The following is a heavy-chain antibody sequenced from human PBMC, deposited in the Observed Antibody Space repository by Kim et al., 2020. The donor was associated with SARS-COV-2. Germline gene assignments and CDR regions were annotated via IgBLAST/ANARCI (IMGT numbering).Heavy chain of an antibody. Sequence: SETLSLTCTVSGGSISSSSYYWGWIRQPPGKGLEWIGSIYYSGSTYYNPSLKSRVTTSVDTSKNQFSLKLSSVTAADTAVYYCARRADGSGIENFDYWGQGTLVTVSS. CDR3: ARRADGSGIENFDY. CDR1: GGSISSSSYY. V-gene: IGHV4-39*01. CDR2: IYYSGST. J-gene: IGHJ4*02. D-gene: IGHD3-10*01.